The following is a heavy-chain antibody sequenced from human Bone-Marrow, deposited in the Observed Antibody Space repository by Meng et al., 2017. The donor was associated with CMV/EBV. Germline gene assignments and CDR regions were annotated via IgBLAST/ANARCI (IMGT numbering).Heavy chain of an antibody. Sequence: ASVKVSCQASGYTFTSYYMHWVRQAPGQGLEWMRIINPSGGSTSYAQKFQGRVIMTRDTSTTTVYMELSSLRSEDTAVYYCAREVAANYYDYGMDVWGQGTTVTVSS. CDR3: AREVAANYYDYGMDV. V-gene: IGHV1-46*01. CDR1: GYTFTSYY. J-gene: IGHJ6*02. D-gene: IGHD6-19*01. CDR2: INPSGGST.